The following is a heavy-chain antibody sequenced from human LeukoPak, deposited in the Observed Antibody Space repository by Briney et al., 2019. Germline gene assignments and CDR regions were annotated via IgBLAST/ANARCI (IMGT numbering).Heavy chain of an antibody. J-gene: IGHJ5*02. CDR2: ISSSSSYI. Sequence: AGGSLRLSCAASGFTFDDYGMSWVRQAPGKGLEWVSSISSSSSYIYYADSVKGRFTISRDNAKNSLYLQMNSLRAEDTAVYYCARVLGFDPWGQGTLVTVSS. V-gene: IGHV3-21*01. CDR3: ARVLGFDP. CDR1: GFTFDDYG. D-gene: IGHD2-15*01.